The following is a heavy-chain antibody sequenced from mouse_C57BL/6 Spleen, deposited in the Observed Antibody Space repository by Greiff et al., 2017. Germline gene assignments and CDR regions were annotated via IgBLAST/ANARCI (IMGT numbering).Heavy chain of an antibody. CDR1: GFSLTSYA. CDR3: SRNKGIVDYGSPNYAMDY. CDR2: IWTGGGT. V-gene: IGHV2-9-1*01. J-gene: IGHJ4*01. D-gene: IGHD1-1*01. Sequence: VKLVESGPGLVAPSQSLSITCTVSGFSLTSYAISWVRQPPGKGLEWLGVIWTGGGTNYNSALKSRMGIRKYNSKSQVFLNMNRLPTYDTARYYCSRNKGIVDYGSPNYAMDYWGQGTSVTVSS.